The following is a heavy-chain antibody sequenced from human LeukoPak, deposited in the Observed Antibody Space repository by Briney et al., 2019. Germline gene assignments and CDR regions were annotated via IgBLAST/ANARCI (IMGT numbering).Heavy chain of an antibody. J-gene: IGHJ4*02. CDR2: VYYSGST. Sequence: SETLSLTCTVSGGSICSYYWNWIRQPPGKGLEWIGYVYYSGSTKYNPSLNSRVSISVDTSQNQFSLKLSSMTAADTAVYYCARDFYGSGTYPYYFDHWGQGTLVTVSS. V-gene: IGHV4-59*01. CDR1: GGSICSYY. D-gene: IGHD3-10*01. CDR3: ARDFYGSGTYPYYFDH.